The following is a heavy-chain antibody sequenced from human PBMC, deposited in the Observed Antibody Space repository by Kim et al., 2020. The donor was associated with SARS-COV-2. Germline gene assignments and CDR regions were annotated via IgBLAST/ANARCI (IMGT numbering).Heavy chain of an antibody. V-gene: IGHV4-4*07. J-gene: IGHJ6*02. CDR1: GGSISSNY. Sequence: SETLSLTCTVSGGSISSNYWSWIWQPAGKGLEWIGRIYTSGSTNYNPYLKRRVTISVDTSTNQFSLKLSSVTAADTAVYYCARDPLGYGHWCYYGMDVWGQGTTVTVSS. D-gene: IGHD2-8*02. CDR2: IYTSGST. CDR3: ARDPLGYGHWCYYGMDV.